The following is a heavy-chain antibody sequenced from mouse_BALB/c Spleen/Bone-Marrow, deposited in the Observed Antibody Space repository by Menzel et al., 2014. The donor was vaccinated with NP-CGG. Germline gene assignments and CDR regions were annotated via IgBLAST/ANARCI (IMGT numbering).Heavy chain of an antibody. J-gene: IGHJ4*01. CDR1: GFTSIDYY. D-gene: IGHD2-1*01. V-gene: IGHV7-3*02. CDR3: ARETGYAYGNFAMDY. Sequence: EVKLMESGGGLVQPGGSLRLSCDASGFTSIDYYMTWVRQPPGKALEWLGFIRNRANGYTTEYSASVKGRFTISRDISQSIFYLQMNTLRAEDSATYYCARETGYAYGNFAMDYWGQGTSVTVSS. CDR2: IRNRANGYTT.